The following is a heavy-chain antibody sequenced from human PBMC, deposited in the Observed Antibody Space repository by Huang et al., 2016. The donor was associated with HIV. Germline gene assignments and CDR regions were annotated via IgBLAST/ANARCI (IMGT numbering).Heavy chain of an antibody. D-gene: IGHD1-1*01. CDR2: IKHREST. V-gene: IGHV4-34*02. Sequence: QVQLQQWGAGLLKPSETLSLTCAVYGGSFSDYYWSWIRQSPEKGLEWIGEIKHRESTNFNPALKSRVTLSVDTSKNQFSLKLTSVTAADTAVYYCARARQGDQLEQSNYFDFWGQGTLVTVSS. CDR3: ARARQGDQLEQSNYFDF. CDR1: GGSFSDYY. J-gene: IGHJ4*02.